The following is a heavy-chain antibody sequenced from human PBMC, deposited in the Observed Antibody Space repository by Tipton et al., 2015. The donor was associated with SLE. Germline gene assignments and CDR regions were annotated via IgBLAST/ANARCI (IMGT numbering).Heavy chain of an antibody. J-gene: IGHJ4*02. CDR2: LSYDGDYV. Sequence: RSLRLSCAVSGVDFSSHAMHWVRQTPGKGLEWVAGLSYDGDYVYYADSVKGRFTVSRDNSMNTLYLQMNSLRPVDTAVYYCARGGSTYYYDSSAYYWGQGTLVTVSS. CDR3: ARGGSTYYYDSSAYY. D-gene: IGHD3-22*01. CDR1: GVDFSSHA. V-gene: IGHV3-30*04.